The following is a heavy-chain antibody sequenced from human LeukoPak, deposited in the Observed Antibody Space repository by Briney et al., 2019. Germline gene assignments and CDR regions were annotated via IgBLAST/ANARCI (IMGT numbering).Heavy chain of an antibody. Sequence: GESLKISCKASGYSFTNYWIGWVRQMPGKGLEWMGIIYPGDSDTRYSPSFQGQVTISADKSISTAYLQWSSLKASDTAMYYCARHMPTGYSSSDGIDYWGQGTLVTVSS. J-gene: IGHJ4*02. V-gene: IGHV5-51*01. CDR2: IYPGDSDT. D-gene: IGHD6-13*01. CDR1: GYSFTNYW. CDR3: ARHMPTGYSSSDGIDY.